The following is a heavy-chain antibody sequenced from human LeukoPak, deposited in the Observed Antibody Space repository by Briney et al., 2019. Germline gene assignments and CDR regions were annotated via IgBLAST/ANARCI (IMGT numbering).Heavy chain of an antibody. D-gene: IGHD3-9*01. V-gene: IGHV1-2*02. CDR1: GYTFTGYY. CDR2: INPNSGGT. J-gene: IGHJ3*02. Sequence: ASVKVSCKASGYTFTGYYMHWVRQAPGQGLEWMGWINPNSGGTNYAQKFQGRVTMTRDTSISTAYMELSRLRSDDTAVYYCATDTADKNDGFDIWGQGTMVTVSS. CDR3: ATDTADKNDGFDI.